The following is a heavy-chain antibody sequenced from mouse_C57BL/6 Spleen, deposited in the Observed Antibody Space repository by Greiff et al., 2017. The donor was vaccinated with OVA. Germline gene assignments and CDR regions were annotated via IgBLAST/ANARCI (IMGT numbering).Heavy chain of an antibody. Sequence: VHLQRSEPELLKPGASVRISCRPSAYAFSGSWLNGLKQGPGRGLGGFGRIYPGEGDTNSNGRLKGKATLTADKSSSTAYMQLSILTSEDSAVYFCAHYGSSSYWYFDVWGTGTTVTVSS. J-gene: IGHJ1*03. CDR3: AHYGSSSYWYFDV. D-gene: IGHD1-1*01. CDR1: AYAFSGSW. V-gene: IGHV1-82*01. CDR2: IYPGEGDT.